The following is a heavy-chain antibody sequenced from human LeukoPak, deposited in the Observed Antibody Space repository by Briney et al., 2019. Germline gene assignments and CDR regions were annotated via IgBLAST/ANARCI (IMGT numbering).Heavy chain of an antibody. V-gene: IGHV4-30-4*01. Sequence: TLSLTCPVPGGSISSFYRSWIRQPPGKGPEWIGYIYDSGSTYYNPSLKSRITISVDTSENRFSLKLSSVTATDTAVYYCARDCSGGSCYGAFDIWGQGTMVTVSS. D-gene: IGHD2-15*01. CDR2: IYDSGST. CDR1: GGSISSFY. J-gene: IGHJ3*02. CDR3: ARDCSGGSCYGAFDI.